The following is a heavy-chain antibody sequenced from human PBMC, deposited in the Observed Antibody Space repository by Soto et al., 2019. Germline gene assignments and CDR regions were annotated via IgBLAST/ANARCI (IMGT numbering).Heavy chain of an antibody. J-gene: IGHJ4*02. CDR3: ARHGSNEWLVDY. CDR2: IYYSGST. Sequence: SETLSLTCTVSGGSISSSSYYWGWIRQPPGKGLEWIGSIYYSGSTYYNPSLKSRVTISVDTSKNQFSLKLSSVTAADTAVYYCARHGSNEWLVDYWGQGTLVTVSS. CDR1: GGSISSSSYY. V-gene: IGHV4-39*01. D-gene: IGHD5-12*01.